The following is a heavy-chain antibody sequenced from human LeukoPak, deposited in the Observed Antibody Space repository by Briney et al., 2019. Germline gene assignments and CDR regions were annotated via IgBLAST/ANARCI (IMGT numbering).Heavy chain of an antibody. CDR1: GFTFSSYA. D-gene: IGHD3-9*01. CDR3: AKRILTGYYPVDY. V-gene: IGHV3-23*01. CDR2: IGSSGAGT. Sequence: PGGSLRLSCAASGFTFSSYAMSWVRQAPGKGQEWVSAIGSSGAGTYYADSVKGRFTISRDNSKNTLYLQMNSLRAEDTAVYYCAKRILTGYYPVDYWGQGTLVTVSS. J-gene: IGHJ4*02.